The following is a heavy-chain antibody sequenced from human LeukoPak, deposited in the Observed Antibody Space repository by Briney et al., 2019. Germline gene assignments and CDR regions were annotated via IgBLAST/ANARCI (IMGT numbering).Heavy chain of an antibody. V-gene: IGHV3-74*01. J-gene: IGHJ5*02. D-gene: IGHD1-26*01. CDR3: AKKGSGGKVS. Sequence: GGSLRLSCAVSGFTFSSYWMHWVRQAPGKGLVWVSRINSDGSSTIYADSVKGRFTISRDNAKNTLYLQMNSLRAEDTGVYYFAKKGSGGKVSWGQGTLVTVSS. CDR2: INSDGSST. CDR1: GFTFSSYW.